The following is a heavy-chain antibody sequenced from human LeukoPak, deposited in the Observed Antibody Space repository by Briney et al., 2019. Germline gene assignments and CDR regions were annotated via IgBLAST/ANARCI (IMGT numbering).Heavy chain of an antibody. CDR1: GFTFSSYW. J-gene: IGHJ4*02. CDR2: IKQDGSEK. CDR3: ASYCSGGSCYSGKRYFDY. D-gene: IGHD2-15*01. V-gene: IGHV3-7*01. Sequence: PGGSLRLSCAASGFTFSSYWMSWVRQAPGKGLEWVANIKQDGSEKYYVDSVKVRFTISRDNAKNSLYLQMNSLRAEDTAVYYCASYCSGGSCYSGKRYFDYWGQGTLVTVSS.